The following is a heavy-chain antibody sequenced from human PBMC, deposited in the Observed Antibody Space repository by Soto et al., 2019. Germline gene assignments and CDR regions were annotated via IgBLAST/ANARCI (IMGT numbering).Heavy chain of an antibody. CDR1: GYTFTTYA. J-gene: IGHJ4*02. CDR3: ARDIFGLLNIGVSDF. V-gene: IGHV1-3*01. CDR2: INAENGNT. Sequence: ASVKVSCKASGYTFTTYALHWVRQAPGQRLEWMGWINAENGNTKYSQKFQGRVTITRDTSASTAYMELSSLRSEDSAVYYCARDIFGLLNIGVSDFWGQGTLVTVSS. D-gene: IGHD3-3*01.